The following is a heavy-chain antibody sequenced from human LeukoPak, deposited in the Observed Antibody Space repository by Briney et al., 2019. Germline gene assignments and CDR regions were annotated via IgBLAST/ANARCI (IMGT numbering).Heavy chain of an antibody. D-gene: IGHD2-21*01. J-gene: IGHJ4*02. V-gene: IGHV3-48*01. CDR3: ARGGVCCGGDCFDY. CDR2: ISSSSSTI. Sequence: PGGSLRLSCAASGFTFSSYSMNWVRQAPGKGLEWVSHISSSSSTIYYADSVKGRFTISRDNAKNSLYLQMNSLRAEDTAVYYCARGGVCCGGDCFDYWGQGTLVTVSS. CDR1: GFTFSSYS.